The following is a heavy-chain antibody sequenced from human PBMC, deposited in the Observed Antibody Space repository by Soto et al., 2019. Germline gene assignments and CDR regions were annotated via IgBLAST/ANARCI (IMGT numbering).Heavy chain of an antibody. CDR1: GFTFSSYG. CDR3: ARDSDGDYFTLQYYFDY. J-gene: IGHJ4*02. Sequence: QVQLVESGGGVVQPGRSLRLSCAASGFTFSSYGMHWVRQAPGKGLEWVAVIWYDGSNKYYADSVKGRFTISRDNSKNTLYRQMNSLRAEDTAVYYCARDSDGDYFTLQYYFDYWGQGTLVTVSS. CDR2: IWYDGSNK. V-gene: IGHV3-33*01. D-gene: IGHD4-17*01.